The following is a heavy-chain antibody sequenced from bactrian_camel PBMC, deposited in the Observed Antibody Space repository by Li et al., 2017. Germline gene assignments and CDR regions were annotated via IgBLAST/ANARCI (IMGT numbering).Heavy chain of an antibody. V-gene: IGHV3S53*01. CDR3: KPDPVRKGSWCFGG. D-gene: IGHD6*01. CDR2: KNTDDST. J-gene: IGHJ6*01. Sequence: HVQLVESGGGSVQAGGSLRLSCAASGYTYNRNCMAWFRQAPGKEREGVALKNTDDSTAYADSVKGRFTISQDNAKRTGYLQMNSLKPEDTAMYYCKPDPVRKGSWCFGGWGQGTQVTVS. CDR1: GYTYNRNC.